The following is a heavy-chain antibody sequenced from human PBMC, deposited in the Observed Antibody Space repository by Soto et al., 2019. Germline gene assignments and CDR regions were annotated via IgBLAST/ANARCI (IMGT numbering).Heavy chain of an antibody. CDR3: ATGYSSGWPYYFDS. J-gene: IGHJ4*02. CDR2: ISGSGRST. D-gene: IGHD6-19*01. CDR1: GFTFSSYA. Sequence: EVELLESGGGLVQPGGSLRLSCAASGFTFSSYAMSWVRQAPGKGLEWVSAISGSGRSTYYADSVKGRFTISRDNSKNTPSLQINSLRAADTAVYYCATGYSSGWPYYFDSWGQGTLVTVSS. V-gene: IGHV3-23*01.